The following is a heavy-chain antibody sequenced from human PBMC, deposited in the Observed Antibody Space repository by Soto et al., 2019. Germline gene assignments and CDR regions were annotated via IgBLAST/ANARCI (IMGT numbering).Heavy chain of an antibody. CDR1: GGTSSDYA. CDR2: IIPIFGTA. V-gene: IGHV1-69*01. Sequence: QVLRVQSGTEVKKPGSSVKVSCQASGGTSSDYALTWVRQAPGQGLEWMGGIIPIFGTANYAQRFQGRVSITADESSSTASMELSSLKSEDTAVYYCAGSFKYGSGTFDALDVWGHGTMVMVSS. D-gene: IGHD3-10*01. J-gene: IGHJ3*01. CDR3: AGSFKYGSGTFDALDV.